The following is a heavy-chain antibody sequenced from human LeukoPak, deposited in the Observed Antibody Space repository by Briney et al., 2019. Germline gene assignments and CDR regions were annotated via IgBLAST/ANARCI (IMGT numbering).Heavy chain of an antibody. D-gene: IGHD5-24*01. J-gene: IGHJ4*02. CDR3: GRVGDGYNDNY. Sequence: GGSLRLSCAASGFTVSSDYMGWVRQAPEKGLEWVSLISSGGSTYYADSLRGRFTISRDNSKNTLYLQMNSLRAEDTAVYYCGRVGDGYNDNYWGQGTLVTVSS. V-gene: IGHV3-66*01. CDR1: GFTVSSDY. CDR2: ISSGGST.